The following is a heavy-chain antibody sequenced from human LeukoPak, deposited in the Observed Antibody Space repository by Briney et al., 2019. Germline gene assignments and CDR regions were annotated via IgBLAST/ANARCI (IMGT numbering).Heavy chain of an antibody. CDR3: ARDLTVTPFDY. D-gene: IGHD4-17*01. CDR2: ISAYNGNS. J-gene: IGHJ4*02. CDR1: GYTFTSYG. Sequence: ASVNVSCKASGYTFTSYGISWVRQAPGQGLEWMGWISAYNGNSNYAQKLQGRVTMTTDTSTSTAYMELRSLRSDDTAVYYCARDLTVTPFDYWGQGTLVTVSS. V-gene: IGHV1-18*01.